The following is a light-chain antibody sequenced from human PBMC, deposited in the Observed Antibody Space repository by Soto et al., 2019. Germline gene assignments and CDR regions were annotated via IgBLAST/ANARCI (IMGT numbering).Light chain of an antibody. V-gene: IGKV3D-15*01. CDR2: GAV. CDR3: QQYNGWLWT. Sequence: EIVMTQSPATLSASPGERVTLSCRVSQSVSGNLAWYQQKPGQAPRPLIYGAVTRAAGIPARFSGRGSGTEFTLTITSLQSEDFAVYFCQQYNGWLWTFGQGTKVDI. CDR1: QSVSGN. J-gene: IGKJ1*01.